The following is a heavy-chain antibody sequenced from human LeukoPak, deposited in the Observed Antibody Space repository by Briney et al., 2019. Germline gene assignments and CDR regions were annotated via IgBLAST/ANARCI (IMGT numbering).Heavy chain of an antibody. CDR2: IYTSGST. V-gene: IGHV4-4*07. Sequence: SETLSLTCTVSGGSISSYYWSWIRQPAGKGLEWIGRIYTSGSTNYNPSLKSRVTMSVDTSKNQFSLRLSSVTAADTAVYYCARSECYDFWSGHRDWGQGTLVTVSS. CDR3: ARSECYDFWSGHRD. J-gene: IGHJ4*02. D-gene: IGHD3-3*01. CDR1: GGSISSYY.